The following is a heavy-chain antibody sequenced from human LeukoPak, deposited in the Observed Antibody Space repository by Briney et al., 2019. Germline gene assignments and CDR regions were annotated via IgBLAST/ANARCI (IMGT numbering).Heavy chain of an antibody. J-gene: IGHJ4*02. CDR1: GYTFTSYG. CDR2: ISAYNGNT. Sequence: ASVKVSCKAFGYTFTSYGISWVRQAPGQGLEWMGWISAYNGNTNYAQKLQGRVTMTTDTSTSTAYMELRSLRSDDTAVYYCARGAYDYVWGSYRYWGQGTLVTVSS. D-gene: IGHD3-16*02. CDR3: ARGAYDYVWGSYRY. V-gene: IGHV1-18*01.